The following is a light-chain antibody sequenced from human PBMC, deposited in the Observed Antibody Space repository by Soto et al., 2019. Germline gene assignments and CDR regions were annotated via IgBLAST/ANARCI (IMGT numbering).Light chain of an antibody. Sequence: VIWMTQSPALLYAPTEDRVTINCRLSQTINGYLAWYQQKPGKSPELLIYGKSILQSGVASRLSRSGSGKVFTLTIRRLQSEDVETEYFQQYSSFPRTFRPGTKVETK. V-gene: IGKV1D-8*01. CDR1: QTINGY. CDR2: GKS. CDR3: QQYSSFPRT. J-gene: IGKJ1*01.